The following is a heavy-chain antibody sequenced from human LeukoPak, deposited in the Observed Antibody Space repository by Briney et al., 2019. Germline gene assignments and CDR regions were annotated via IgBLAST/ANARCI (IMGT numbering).Heavy chain of an antibody. CDR1: GGSLSGDY. CDR2: IKHSGST. V-gene: IGHV4-34*01. CDR3: ARARTMVRGVSTMFDY. J-gene: IGHJ4*02. Sequence: SETLSLTCAVYGGSLSGDYWGCIRRPPRKWQEWIGEIKHSGSTNYNPSLKSRVTISVDTSKNQFSLKLSSVTAADTAVYYCARARTMVRGVSTMFDYWGQGTLVTVSS. D-gene: IGHD3-10*01.